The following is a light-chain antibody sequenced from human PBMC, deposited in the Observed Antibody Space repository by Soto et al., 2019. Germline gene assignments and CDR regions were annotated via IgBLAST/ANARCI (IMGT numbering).Light chain of an antibody. CDR3: LQDYNYPPT. V-gene: IGKV1-6*01. Sequence: IQMTQSPSSLSASVGDRVTITFRASQGISNDLAWYQQKPGKAPNLLIYAASSLQSGVPSRFSGSGSGTDFTLTISSLQPEDCATYYCLQDYNYPPTFGPGTKVDIK. CDR2: AAS. J-gene: IGKJ1*01. CDR1: QGISND.